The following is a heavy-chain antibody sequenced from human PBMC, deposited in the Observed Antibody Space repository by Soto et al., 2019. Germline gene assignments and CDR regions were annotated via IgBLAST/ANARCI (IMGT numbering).Heavy chain of an antibody. CDR3: AIEKVGATSVHVFDI. Sequence: SVKVSCKASGGTFSSYAISWVRQAPGQGLEWMGGIIPIFGTANYAQKFQGRVTITADESTSTAYMELSSLRDEDTAVYYCAIEKVGATSVHVFDIWGQGTMVTVSS. V-gene: IGHV1-69*13. CDR1: GGTFSSYA. J-gene: IGHJ3*02. CDR2: IIPIFGTA. D-gene: IGHD1-26*01.